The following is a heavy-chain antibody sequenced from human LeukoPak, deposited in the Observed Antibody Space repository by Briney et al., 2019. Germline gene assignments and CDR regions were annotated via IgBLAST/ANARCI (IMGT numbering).Heavy chain of an antibody. CDR1: GGSISSGSYY. CDR2: IYTSGSA. V-gene: IGHV4-61*02. D-gene: IGHD2-21*01. J-gene: IGHJ5*02. CDR3: AREASLRYCGGDCYSWFDP. Sequence: SQTLSLTCTVSGGSISSGSYYWSWIRQPAGKGLEWIGRIYTSGSANYNPSLKSRVTISVDTSKNQFSLKLSSVTAADTAVYYCAREASLRYCGGDCYSWFDPWGQGTLVTVSS.